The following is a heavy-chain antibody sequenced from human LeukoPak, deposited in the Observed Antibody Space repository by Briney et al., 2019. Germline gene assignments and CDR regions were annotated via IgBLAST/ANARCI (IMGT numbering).Heavy chain of an antibody. CDR3: AELGITMIGGV. D-gene: IGHD3-10*02. CDR2: ISSSGSTI. J-gene: IGHJ6*04. V-gene: IGHV3-48*03. Sequence: GGSLRLSCAASGFTFSSYKMNWVRQAPGKGLEWVSYISSSGSTIYYADSVKGRFTISRDNAKNSLYLQMNSLRAEDTAVYYCAELGITMIGGVWGKGTTVTISS. CDR1: GFTFSSYK.